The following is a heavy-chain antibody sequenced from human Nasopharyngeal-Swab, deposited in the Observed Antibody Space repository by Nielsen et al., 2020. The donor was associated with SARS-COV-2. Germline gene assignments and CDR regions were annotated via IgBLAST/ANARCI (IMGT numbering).Heavy chain of an antibody. Sequence: GGSLRLSCAASGFTFSGYTMHWVRQAPGTGLGWVSRIKSDGSDINYVDSVKGRFTISRDNAKNTLYLQMESLRVEDTAVYYCARGATTLTNWYFDLWGRGTLVRVSS. J-gene: IGHJ2*01. CDR1: GFTFSGYT. D-gene: IGHD1-14*01. V-gene: IGHV3-74*01. CDR3: ARGATTLTNWYFDL. CDR2: IKSDGSDI.